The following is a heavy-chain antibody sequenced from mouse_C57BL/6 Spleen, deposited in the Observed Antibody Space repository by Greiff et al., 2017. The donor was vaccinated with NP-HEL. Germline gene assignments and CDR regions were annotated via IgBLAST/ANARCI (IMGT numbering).Heavy chain of an antibody. CDR1: GYSITSDY. Sequence: EVQLVESGPGLAKPSQTLSLTCSVTGYSITSDYWNWIRKFPGNKLEYMGYISYSGSTYYNPSLKSRISITRDTSKNQYYLQLNSVTTEDTATYYCARFPLYDYDEGYAMDYWGQGTSVTVSS. J-gene: IGHJ4*01. CDR3: ARFPLYDYDEGYAMDY. D-gene: IGHD2-4*01. CDR2: ISYSGST. V-gene: IGHV3-8*01.